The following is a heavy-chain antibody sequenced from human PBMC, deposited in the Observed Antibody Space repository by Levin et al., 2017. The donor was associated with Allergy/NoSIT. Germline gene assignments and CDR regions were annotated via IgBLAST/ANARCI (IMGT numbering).Heavy chain of an antibody. CDR1: GGSVSSGSYY. V-gene: IGHV4-61*01. J-gene: IGHJ3*02. D-gene: IGHD4-17*01. CDR3: ARGVPYAEGTTVTPGAFDI. Sequence: SQTLSLTCTVSGGSVSSGSYYWSWIRQPPGKGLEWIGYIYYSGSTNYNPSLKSRVTISVDTSKNQFSLKLSSVTAADTAVYYCARGVPYAEGTTVTPGAFDIWGQGTMVTVSS. CDR2: IYYSGST.